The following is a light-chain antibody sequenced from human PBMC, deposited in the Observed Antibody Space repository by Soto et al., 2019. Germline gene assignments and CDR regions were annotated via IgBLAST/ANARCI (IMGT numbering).Light chain of an antibody. CDR3: QQSYNTPRT. V-gene: IGKV1-39*01. CDR2: EAS. J-gene: IGKJ1*01. CDR1: QGISTY. Sequence: PSSISSSVKGRVTITCRASQGISTYLNWYQQKPGKAPKVLIYEASSLQSGVPLRFSGSGSGTDFTLTITSLQPEDFATYYCQQSYNTPRTFGEGTKVDIK.